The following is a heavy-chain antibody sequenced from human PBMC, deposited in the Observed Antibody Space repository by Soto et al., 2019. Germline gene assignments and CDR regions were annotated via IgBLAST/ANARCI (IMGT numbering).Heavy chain of an antibody. CDR2: INPNSGGT. D-gene: IGHD3-9*01. Sequence: ASVKVSCKASGYTFTGYYMHWVRQAPGQGLEWMGWINPNSGGTNYAQKFQGWVTMTRDTSISTAYMELSRLRSDDTAVYYCARWGDYDILTGYYTEYYFDYWGQGTLVTVSS. V-gene: IGHV1-2*04. CDR3: ARWGDYDILTGYYTEYYFDY. CDR1: GYTFTGYY. J-gene: IGHJ4*02.